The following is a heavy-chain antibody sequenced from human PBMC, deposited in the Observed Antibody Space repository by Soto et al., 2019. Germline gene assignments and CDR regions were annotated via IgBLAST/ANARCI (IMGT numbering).Heavy chain of an antibody. CDR3: AKDRHYGSGTYSDSYLDY. V-gene: IGHV3-23*01. CDR1: GFTFNSYA. D-gene: IGHD3-10*01. J-gene: IGHJ4*02. Sequence: EVQLLASGGGLVQPGGSLRLSCGGSGFTFNSYAMTWVRQAPGKGLEWVSAISGSGGTTYYANSVKGRFTISRHQSKDTLYLQMTSLRAEDTAIYYCAKDRHYGSGTYSDSYLDYWGQGTLVTVSS. CDR2: ISGSGGTT.